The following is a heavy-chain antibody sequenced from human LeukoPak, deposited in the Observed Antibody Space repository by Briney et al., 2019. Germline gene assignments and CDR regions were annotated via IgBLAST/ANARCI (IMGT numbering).Heavy chain of an antibody. CDR3: ARDSFYCSGGSCYSAYYFDY. CDR2: INWNGGST. CDR1: GFPFDDYG. J-gene: IGHJ4*02. D-gene: IGHD2-15*01. V-gene: IGHV3-20*04. Sequence: PGGSLRLSCAASGFPFDDYGMNWVRQGPGEGLEWGSSINWNGGSTGYADSVKGRFTISRDNAKKSLYLQMNSLRAEDTALYYCARDSFYCSGGSCYSAYYFDYWGQGSLVAVSS.